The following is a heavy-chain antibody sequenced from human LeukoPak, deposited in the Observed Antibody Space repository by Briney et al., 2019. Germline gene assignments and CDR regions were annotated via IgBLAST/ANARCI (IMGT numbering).Heavy chain of an antibody. CDR2: ISAYNGNT. CDR1: GYTFTSYG. CDR3: ARDPVRAYDSSGYYRYFDY. Sequence: ASVKVSCKASGYTFTSYGISWVRQAPGHGLEWMGWISAYNGNTNYAQKLQGRVTMTTDTSTSTAYMELRSLRSDDTAVYYCARDPVRAYDSSGYYRYFDYWGQGTLVTVSS. J-gene: IGHJ4*02. V-gene: IGHV1-18*01. D-gene: IGHD3-22*01.